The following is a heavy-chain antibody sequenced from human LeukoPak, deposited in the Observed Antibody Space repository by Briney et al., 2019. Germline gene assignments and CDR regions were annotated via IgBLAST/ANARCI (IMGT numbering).Heavy chain of an antibody. CDR2: IYPGDSDT. D-gene: IGHD5-18*01. CDR1: GYSFTSYW. Sequence: GESLKISCKGSGYSFTSYWIGWVRQMPGKGLEWMGIIYPGDSDTRYSPSFQGQVTISADRSTSTAYLQWSSLKASDTAMYYCARHPRAAMAPFYGIDVWGQGTTVIVSS. J-gene: IGHJ6*02. CDR3: ARHPRAAMAPFYGIDV. V-gene: IGHV5-51*01.